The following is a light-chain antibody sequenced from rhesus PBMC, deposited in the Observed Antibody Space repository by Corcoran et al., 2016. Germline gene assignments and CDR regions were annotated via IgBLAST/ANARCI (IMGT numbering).Light chain of an antibody. Sequence: DIQMTQSPSSLSASVGDRVTITCRASQGISIWLAWYPQKPGKAPKVLIYKASSSQSGVPSRFSGSGSGTDFTLTISRLQPEDFATYYCQQYNSAPTFGQGTKVEIK. V-gene: IGKV1-21*01. CDR3: QQYNSAPT. CDR1: QGISIW. J-gene: IGKJ1*01. CDR2: KAS.